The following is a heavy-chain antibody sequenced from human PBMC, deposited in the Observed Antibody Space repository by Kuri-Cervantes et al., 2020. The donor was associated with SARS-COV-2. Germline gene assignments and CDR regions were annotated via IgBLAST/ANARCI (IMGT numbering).Heavy chain of an antibody. CDR3: AILGYCSSTSCAPGAFDI. Sequence: GGSLKISCAASGFTVSSNYMSWVRQAPGKGLEWVSVIYSGGSTYYADSVKGRFTISRDNSKNTLYLQMNSLRAEDTAVYYCAILGYCSSTSCAPGAFDIWGQGTMVTVSS. CDR1: GFTVSSNY. CDR2: IYSGGST. D-gene: IGHD2-2*01. V-gene: IGHV3-53*01. J-gene: IGHJ3*02.